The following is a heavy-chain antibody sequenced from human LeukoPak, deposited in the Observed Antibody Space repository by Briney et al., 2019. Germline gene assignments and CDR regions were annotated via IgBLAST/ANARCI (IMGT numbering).Heavy chain of an antibody. CDR3: TRIDCTGGTCHDAFDI. J-gene: IGHJ3*02. V-gene: IGHV3-72*01. CDR1: GFILSDHY. CDR2: TRNKANSYAT. Sequence: GGSLRLSCAASGFILSDHYMEWVRQAPGKGLEWVGRTRNKANSYATEYAASVKGRFTISRDDSKNSLYLQMNSLKTEDTAVYYCTRIDCTGGTCHDAFDIWGQGTMVTVSS. D-gene: IGHD2-15*01.